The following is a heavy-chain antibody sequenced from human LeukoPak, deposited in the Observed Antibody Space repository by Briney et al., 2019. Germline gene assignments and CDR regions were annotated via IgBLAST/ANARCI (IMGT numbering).Heavy chain of an antibody. V-gene: IGHV3-33*01. J-gene: IGHJ4*02. CDR2: IWYDGSNK. D-gene: IGHD3-3*01. CDR1: GLTFSSYG. CDR3: ARGDYDFWSGYYVY. Sequence: GGSLRLSCAASGLTFSSYGMHWVRQAPGKGLEWVAVIWYDGSNKYYADSVKGRFTISRDNSKNTLYLQMNSLRAEDTAVYYCARGDYDFWSGYYVYWGQGTLVTVSS.